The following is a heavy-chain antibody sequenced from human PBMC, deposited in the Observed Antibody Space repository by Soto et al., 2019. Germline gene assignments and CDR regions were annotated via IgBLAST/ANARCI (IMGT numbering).Heavy chain of an antibody. CDR2: IYYSGST. CDR1: GGSISSSSYY. J-gene: IGHJ4*02. CDR3: AATPLYYDILTGYFDY. Sequence: SETLSLTCTVSGGSISSSSYYWGWIRQPPGKGLEWIGSIYYSGSTYYNPSLKSRVTISVDTSKNQFSLKLSSVTAADTAVYYCAATPLYYDILTGYFDYWGQGTLVTVSS. V-gene: IGHV4-39*01. D-gene: IGHD3-9*01.